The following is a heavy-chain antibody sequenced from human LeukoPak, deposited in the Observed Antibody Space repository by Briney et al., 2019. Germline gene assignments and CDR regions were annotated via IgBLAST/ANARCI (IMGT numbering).Heavy chain of an antibody. CDR1: GGSISSGGYY. Sequence: PSETLSLTRTVSGGSISSGGYYWSWIRQHPGKGLEWIGYIYYSGSTYYNPSLKGRVTISVDTSKNQFSLKLSSVTAADTAVYYCARGVRQLLDYWGQGTLVTVSS. J-gene: IGHJ4*02. CDR3: ARGVRQLLDY. V-gene: IGHV4-31*03. D-gene: IGHD2-2*01. CDR2: IYYSGST.